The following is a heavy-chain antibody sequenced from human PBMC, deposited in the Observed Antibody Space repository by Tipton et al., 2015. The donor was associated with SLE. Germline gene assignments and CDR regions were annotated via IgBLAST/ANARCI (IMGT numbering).Heavy chain of an antibody. CDR1: GGSFSGYY. Sequence: TLSLTCAVYGGSFSGYYWGWIRHPPGKGLEWIGSIYYSGSTYYNPSLKSRVSISVDTSKNQFSLKLSSVTAADTAVYYCARHRGWAQWLANNWFDPWGQGTLVTVSS. V-gene: IGHV4-39*01. D-gene: IGHD6-19*01. CDR3: ARHRGWAQWLANNWFDP. CDR2: IYYSGST. J-gene: IGHJ5*02.